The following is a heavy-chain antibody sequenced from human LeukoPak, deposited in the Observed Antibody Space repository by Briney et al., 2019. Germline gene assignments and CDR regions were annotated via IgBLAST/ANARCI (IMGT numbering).Heavy chain of an antibody. D-gene: IGHD1-1*01. CDR2: INHAGAT. CDR1: GGSFTYYY. CDR3: ARGTYNWNDGNWFDP. J-gene: IGHJ5*02. Sequence: SETLSLTCALYGGSFTYYYWTWIRQSPGKGLEWIGEINHAGATDYNPSLKSRVTISVDTSKNQFSLKLSSVTAADTAVYYCARGTYNWNDGNWFDPWGQGTLVTVSS. V-gene: IGHV4-34*01.